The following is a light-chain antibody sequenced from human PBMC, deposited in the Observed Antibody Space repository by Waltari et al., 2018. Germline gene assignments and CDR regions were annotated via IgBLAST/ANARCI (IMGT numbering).Light chain of an antibody. CDR1: TGAVTRGYY. CDR2: NTD. V-gene: IGLV7-43*01. J-gene: IGLJ3*02. CDR3: LLYYGGVVM. Sequence: QTVVTQEPSLTVSPGGTVTLTCASSTGAVTRGYYPNWFQQKPGQAPTSLIYNTDNKQSWTPARFSGSLLGGKAALTLSGVHPEDEADYYCLLYYGGVVMFGGGTTLTVL.